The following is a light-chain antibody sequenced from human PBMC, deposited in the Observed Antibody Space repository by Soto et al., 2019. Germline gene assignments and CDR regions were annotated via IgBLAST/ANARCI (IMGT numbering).Light chain of an antibody. CDR3: CSWRSSTTYV. V-gene: IGLV2-14*01. J-gene: IGLJ1*01. CDR1: SSDVGRYNY. CDR2: EVT. Sequence: QSALTQPASVSGSPGQSITISCTGTSSDVGRYNYVSWYQHLPGRAPKLIIYEVTNRPSGVSNRFSGSKSGNRASLTISGLQAEDEGDYHCCSWRSSTTYVFGIGTKVTV.